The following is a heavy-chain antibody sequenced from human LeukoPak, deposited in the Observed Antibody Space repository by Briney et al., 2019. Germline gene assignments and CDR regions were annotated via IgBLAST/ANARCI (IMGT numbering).Heavy chain of an antibody. D-gene: IGHD4-17*01. CDR3: ARPIDYGGLYFYYYMDV. V-gene: IGHV4-39*02. CDR2: IDSSGSS. CDR1: GGSISNTN. Sequence: PSETLSLTCTVSGGSISNTNWGWIRQPPGKGLEWIGNIDSSGSSHYNPSLRSRATISVDTSKSHFSLKLTSVTAADTALYYCARPIDYGGLYFYYYMDVWGKGTTVAVSS. J-gene: IGHJ6*03.